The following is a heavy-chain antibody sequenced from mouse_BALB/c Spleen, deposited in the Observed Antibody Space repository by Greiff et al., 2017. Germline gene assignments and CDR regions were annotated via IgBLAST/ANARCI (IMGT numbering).Heavy chain of an antibody. V-gene: IGHV1-9*01. CDR1: GYTFSSYW. CDR3: ARGGLLYYFDY. J-gene: IGHJ2*01. Sequence: QVQLQQSGAELMKPGASVKISCKATGYTFSSYWIEWVKQRPGHGLEWIGEILPGSGSTNNNEKFKGKATFTADTSSNTAYMQLSSLTSEDSAVYYCARGGLLYYFDYWGQGNTLTVSS. CDR2: ILPGSGST. D-gene: IGHD2-3*01.